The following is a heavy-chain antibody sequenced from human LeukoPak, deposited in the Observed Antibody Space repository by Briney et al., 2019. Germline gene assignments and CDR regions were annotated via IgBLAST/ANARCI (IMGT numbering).Heavy chain of an antibody. Sequence: SQTLSLTCAISGDSVSSINGAWNWVRQSPSRGLEWLGRTYYRSKWYYDYASSIQGRISINPDASKNQFSLLLHSVTPEDTAVYYCSRDVATSGWFSVYYRGQGSLVTVSS. CDR3: SRDVATSGWFSVYY. CDR2: TYYRSKWYY. J-gene: IGHJ4*02. D-gene: IGHD6-19*01. V-gene: IGHV6-1*01. CDR1: GDSVSSINGA.